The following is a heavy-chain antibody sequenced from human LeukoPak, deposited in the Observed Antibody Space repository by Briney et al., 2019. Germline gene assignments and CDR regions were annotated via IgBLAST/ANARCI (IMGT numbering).Heavy chain of an antibody. V-gene: IGHV3-7*01. CDR3: ARERTMVRGVISYSDY. J-gene: IGHJ4*02. CDR2: IKQDGSEK. CDR1: GFTFSSYG. D-gene: IGHD3-10*01. Sequence: GGSLRLSCAASGFTFSSYGMHWVRQAPGKGLEWVANIKQDGSEKYYVDSVKGRFTISRDNAKNSLYLQMNSLRAEDTAVYYCARERTMVRGVISYSDYWGQGTLVSVSS.